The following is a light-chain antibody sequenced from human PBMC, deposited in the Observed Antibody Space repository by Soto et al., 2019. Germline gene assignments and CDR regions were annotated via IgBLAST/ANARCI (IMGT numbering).Light chain of an antibody. CDR3: EEYNNWPST. CDR1: PSVLKY. J-gene: IGKJ3*01. CDR2: GAS. Sequence: VMTQSPATLSVSPGETATLSCRASPSVLKYLAWYQQKPGQAPSLRIYGASTRATGIPARFSGSESGTDFTLTVSSLQSEDFAVYFCEEYNNWPSTFGPGTKVDIK. V-gene: IGKV3D-15*01.